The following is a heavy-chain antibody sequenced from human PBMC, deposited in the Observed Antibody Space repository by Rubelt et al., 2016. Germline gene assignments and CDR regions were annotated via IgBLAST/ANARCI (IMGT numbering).Heavy chain of an antibody. D-gene: IGHD6-13*01. CDR2: INHSGST. V-gene: IGHV4-34*01. J-gene: IGHJ6*02. Sequence: QVQLQQWGAGLLKPSETLSLTCAVYGGSFSGYYWSWIRQPPGKGLEWIGEINHSGSTNYNPSLKSRVTISVDTSKNQFSLKLSSVTAADTAVYDCARTKYSSIQYYYYGMDVWGQGTTVTVSS. CDR3: ARTKYSSIQYYYYGMDV. CDR1: GGSFSGYY.